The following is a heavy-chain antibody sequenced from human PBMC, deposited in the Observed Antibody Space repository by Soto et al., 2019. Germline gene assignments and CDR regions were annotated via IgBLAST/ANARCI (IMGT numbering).Heavy chain of an antibody. V-gene: IGHV1-18*01. CDR1: GYTFTSYG. D-gene: IGHD6-19*01. J-gene: IGHJ6*02. Sequence: PSVKVSCKASGYTFTSYGISWERQAPGQGLEWMGWISACNGNTNYAQKLQGRVTITTDESTSTAYMELSSLRSEDTAVYYCARGGRWPNSSGWEGRNYYYYYGMDVWGQGTTVTVSS. CDR3: ARGGRWPNSSGWEGRNYYYYYGMDV. CDR2: ISACNGNT.